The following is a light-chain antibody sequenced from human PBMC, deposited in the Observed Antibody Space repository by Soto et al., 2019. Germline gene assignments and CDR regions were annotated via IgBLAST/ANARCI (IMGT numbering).Light chain of an antibody. Sequence: DIQMTQSPSSLSASVGDRVTTTCRASQGISNYLAWYQQKPGKVPKLLIYAASTLQSGVPSRFSGSGSGTDFTLTISSLQPEDVATYYCQKYTSFGQGTKVEIK. J-gene: IGKJ1*01. CDR2: AAS. CDR1: QGISNY. CDR3: QKYTS. V-gene: IGKV1-27*01.